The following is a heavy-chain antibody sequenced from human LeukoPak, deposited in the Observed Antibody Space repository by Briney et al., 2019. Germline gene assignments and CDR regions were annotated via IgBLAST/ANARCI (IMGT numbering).Heavy chain of an antibody. CDR3: VRAVGGNDGRTFGY. J-gene: IGHJ4*02. Sequence: PGGSLRLSCAASGFTLSTYGMHWVRQAPGKGLVWVSRVSSDGSITDYTDSVKGRFTISRDNAKNTLYLQMNSLRAEDTAMYYCVRAVGGNDGRTFGYWAQGTLVTVSS. V-gene: IGHV3-74*01. CDR1: GFTLSTYG. CDR2: VSSDGSIT. D-gene: IGHD3-3*01.